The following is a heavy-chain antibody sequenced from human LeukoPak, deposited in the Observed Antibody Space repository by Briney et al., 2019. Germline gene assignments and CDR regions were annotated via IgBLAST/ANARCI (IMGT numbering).Heavy chain of an antibody. V-gene: IGHV4-34*01. CDR3: AKLRVYFDY. CDR1: GGSFSGYY. D-gene: IGHD4-17*01. CDR2: INHSGST. J-gene: IGHJ4*02. Sequence: SETLSLTCAVYGGSFSGYYWSWIRQPPGKGLEWIGEINHSGSTNYNPSLKSRVTISVDTSKNQFSLKLSSVTAADTAVYYCAKLRVYFDYWGQGTLVTVSS.